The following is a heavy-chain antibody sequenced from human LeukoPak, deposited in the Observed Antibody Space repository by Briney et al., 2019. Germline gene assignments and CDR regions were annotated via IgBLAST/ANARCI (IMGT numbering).Heavy chain of an antibody. J-gene: IGHJ4*02. D-gene: IGHD5-18*01. V-gene: IGHV5-51*01. CDR1: GYNFTNYW. Sequence: GESLVISCKGSGYNFTNYWIGWVRQMPGKGLQWMAIIYPGDSDTRYSPSFQGQVTISADTSISTAFLQWSSLKASDTAMFYCARGYVDTSTGFDYWGQGTLVTVSS. CDR2: IYPGDSDT. CDR3: ARGYVDTSTGFDY.